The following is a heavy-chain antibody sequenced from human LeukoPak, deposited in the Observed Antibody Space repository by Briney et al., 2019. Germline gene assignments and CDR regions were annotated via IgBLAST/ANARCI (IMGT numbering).Heavy chain of an antibody. CDR1: GFTFSSYA. V-gene: IGHV3-23*01. J-gene: IGHJ4*02. CDR3: ARDEGHFDWLFPPDY. D-gene: IGHD3-9*01. CDR2: ISGSGGNT. Sequence: GGSLRLSCAASGFTFSSYALSWVRKAPGKGLEWVSVISGSGGNTYYADSVKGRFTISRDNSKNTLYLQMNSLRAEDTAVYYCARDEGHFDWLFPPDYWGQGTLVTVSS.